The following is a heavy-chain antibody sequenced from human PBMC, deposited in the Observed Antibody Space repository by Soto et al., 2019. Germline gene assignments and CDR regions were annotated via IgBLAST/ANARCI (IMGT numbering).Heavy chain of an antibody. Sequence: GGSLRLSCAASGFTFSNAWMNWVRQAPGKGLEWVGRIKSKTDGGTTDYAAPVKGRFTISRDDSKNTLYLQMNSLKTEDTAVYYCTTWPIKQWLVYYFDYWGQGTLVTVSS. V-gene: IGHV3-15*07. D-gene: IGHD6-19*01. CDR3: TTWPIKQWLVYYFDY. CDR1: GFTFSNAW. CDR2: IKSKTDGGTT. J-gene: IGHJ4*02.